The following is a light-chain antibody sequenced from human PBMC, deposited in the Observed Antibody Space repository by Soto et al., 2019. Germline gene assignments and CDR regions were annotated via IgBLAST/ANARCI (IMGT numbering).Light chain of an antibody. CDR1: QDIHNY. CDR3: QKYDSDPWT. CDR2: ASS. V-gene: IGKV1-27*01. J-gene: IGKJ1*01. Sequence: DIQMTQSPSSLSASVGDRVTITCRASQDIHNYLAWYQQKPGKVPKLLIYASSTLQSGVPSRFSGSRSGTDFTLTISGLQPEDVATYYCQKYDSDPWTFGQGTKVEMK.